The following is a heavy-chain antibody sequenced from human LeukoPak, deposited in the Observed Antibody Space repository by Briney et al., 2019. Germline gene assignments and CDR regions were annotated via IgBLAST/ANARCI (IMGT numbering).Heavy chain of an antibody. CDR3: ARDSSAHFDY. CDR1: GGSISSSSYY. Sequence: SSETLSLTYTVSGGSISSSSYYWGWIRQPPGKGLEWIGSIYYSGSTYYNPSLKSRVTISVDTSKNQFSLKLSSVTAADTAVYYCARDSSAHFDYWGQGTLVTVSS. V-gene: IGHV4-39*07. J-gene: IGHJ4*02. CDR2: IYYSGST.